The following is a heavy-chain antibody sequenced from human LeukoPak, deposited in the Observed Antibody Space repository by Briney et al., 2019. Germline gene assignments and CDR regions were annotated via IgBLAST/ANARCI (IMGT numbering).Heavy chain of an antibody. CDR1: GFTFGDYV. CDR3: ALSEYSSSPYY. J-gene: IGHJ4*02. CDR2: ISSSSSYI. Sequence: GRSLTLSCTASGFTFGDYVMSWVRQPPGKGREWVSSISSSSSYIYYADSVKGRFTISRDHAKNSLYLQMNSLRAEDTAVYYCALSEYSSSPYYWGQGTLVTVSS. D-gene: IGHD6-6*01. V-gene: IGHV3-21*01.